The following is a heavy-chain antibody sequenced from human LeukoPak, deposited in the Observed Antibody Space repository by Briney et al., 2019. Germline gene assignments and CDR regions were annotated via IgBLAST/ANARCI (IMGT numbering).Heavy chain of an antibody. Sequence: GGSLRLSCAASGFTVSSNYMSWARQAPGKGLEWVSVIYSGGSTYYADSVKGRFTISRDNSKNTLYLQMNSLRAEDTAVYYCAKGCSSTSCYTGNEYFQHWGQGTLVTVSS. J-gene: IGHJ1*01. CDR2: IYSGGST. V-gene: IGHV3-66*01. D-gene: IGHD2-2*02. CDR3: AKGCSSTSCYTGNEYFQH. CDR1: GFTVSSNY.